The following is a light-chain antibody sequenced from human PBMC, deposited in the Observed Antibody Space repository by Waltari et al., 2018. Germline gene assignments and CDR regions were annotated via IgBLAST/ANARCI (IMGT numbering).Light chain of an antibody. CDR1: SSIIGAGRD. CDR3: QSFNGNARGGVV. V-gene: IGLV1-40*01. Sequence: QSILTQPTSVSGAPGPRVTIHCNGSSSIIGAGRDVPWYQAFPGTAPKRLIHGNNNRPSGVPYRFSGSNSGSSASLASKGRRAGDGADYYCQSFNGNARGGVVFGGETKVTVL. CDR2: GNN. J-gene: IGLJ3*02.